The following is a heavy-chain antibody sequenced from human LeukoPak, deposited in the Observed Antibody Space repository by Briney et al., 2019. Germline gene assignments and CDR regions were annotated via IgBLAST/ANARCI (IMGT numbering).Heavy chain of an antibody. CDR3: ARASSNGDLL. J-gene: IGHJ4*02. D-gene: IGHD4-17*01. Sequence: GASVKVSCKASGYTFSIYDINWVRQAPGQGLEWMGWMSPLSGNTGYAQKFQDRVTMTSDTSIGTAYMELSSLSSEDTAVYYCARASSNGDLLWGQGTLVTVSS. CDR2: MSPLSGNT. V-gene: IGHV1-8*01. CDR1: GYTFSIYD.